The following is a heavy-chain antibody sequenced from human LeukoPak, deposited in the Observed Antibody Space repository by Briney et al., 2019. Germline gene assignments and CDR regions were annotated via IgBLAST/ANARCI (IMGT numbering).Heavy chain of an antibody. CDR2: INTNTGNP. V-gene: IGHV7-4-1*02. CDR3: ARESRGGDSSGVFDY. D-gene: IGHD3-22*01. Sequence: GASVKVSCKASGYTFTSYAMNWVRQAPGQGLEWMGWINTNTGNPTYAQGFTGRFVFSLDTSVSTAYLQISSLKAEDTAVYYCARESRGGDSSGVFDYWGQGTLVTVSS. J-gene: IGHJ4*02. CDR1: GYTFTSYA.